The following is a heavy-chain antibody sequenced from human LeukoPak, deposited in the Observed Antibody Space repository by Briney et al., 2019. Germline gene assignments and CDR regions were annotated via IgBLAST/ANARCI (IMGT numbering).Heavy chain of an antibody. CDR1: GSTFGSYG. V-gene: IGHV3-30*02. D-gene: IGHD1-26*01. J-gene: IGHJ4*02. CDR3: AKDQIVGAPAPSFDF. CDR2: IRFDGSNK. Sequence: GGSLRLSCAASGSTFGSYGMHWVRQAPGKGLEWVAFIRFDGSNKYYPDSVKGRFTISRDNSKNTLYLQMNSLRAEDTAIYYCAKDQIVGAPAPSFDFWGQGTLVTVSS.